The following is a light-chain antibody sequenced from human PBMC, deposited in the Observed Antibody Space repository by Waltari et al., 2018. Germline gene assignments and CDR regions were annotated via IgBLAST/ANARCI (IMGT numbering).Light chain of an antibody. Sequence: EIVLTQSPGTLSLSPGERATLSCRASQSVGSNYLAWYHQKPGQTPRLLISGASSRATGIPDRFSGSGSGTDFTLTISRLEPEDFAVYYCQQYGSSPWTFGQGTKVEIK. CDR1: QSVGSNY. CDR2: GAS. V-gene: IGKV3-20*01. CDR3: QQYGSSPWT. J-gene: IGKJ1*01.